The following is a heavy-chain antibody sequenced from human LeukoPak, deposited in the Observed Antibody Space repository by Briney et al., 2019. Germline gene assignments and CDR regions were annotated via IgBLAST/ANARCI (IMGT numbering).Heavy chain of an antibody. J-gene: IGHJ6*02. V-gene: IGHV4-59*01. D-gene: IGHD6-13*01. CDR3: ARDRPPYSPDYYYGMDV. Sequence: PSETLSLTCTVSGGSISSYYWSWIRQPPGKGLEWIGYIYYSGSTNYNPSLKSRVTISVDTSKNQFPLKLSSVTAADTAVYYCARDRPPYSPDYYYGMDVWGQGTTVTVSS. CDR1: GGSISSYY. CDR2: IYYSGST.